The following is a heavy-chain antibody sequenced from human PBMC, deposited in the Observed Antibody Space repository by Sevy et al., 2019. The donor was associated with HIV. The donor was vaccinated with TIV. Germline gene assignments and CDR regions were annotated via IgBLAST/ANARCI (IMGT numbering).Heavy chain of an antibody. D-gene: IGHD3-16*01. CDR1: GFTFSNVW. CDR2: FKSKTDGGTT. Sequence: GGSLRLSCAASGFTFSNVWMSWVRQAPGKGLQWVVHFKSKTDGGTTDYAAPVRGRFTISRDDSKNTLSLQMTSMKTDDTVVYYCATGGSLFQHWGQGTLVTVSS. CDR3: ATGGSLFQH. J-gene: IGHJ1*01. V-gene: IGHV3-15*01.